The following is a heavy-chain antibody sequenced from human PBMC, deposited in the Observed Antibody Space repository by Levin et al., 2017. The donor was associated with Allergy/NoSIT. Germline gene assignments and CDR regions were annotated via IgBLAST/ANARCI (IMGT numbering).Heavy chain of an antibody. Sequence: GESLKISCAASGFIFSSYAMTWVRQAPGKGLEWVSSLTGSGTSTYYVDSVKGRFTIFRDNSKNTLYLQMNSLRAEDTAIYYCAKGPVFGPNDLFDVWGQGTMVTVSS. CDR2: LTGSGTST. CDR3: AKGPVFGPNDLFDV. V-gene: IGHV3-23*01. D-gene: IGHD3-10*01. CDR1: GFIFSSYA. J-gene: IGHJ3*01.